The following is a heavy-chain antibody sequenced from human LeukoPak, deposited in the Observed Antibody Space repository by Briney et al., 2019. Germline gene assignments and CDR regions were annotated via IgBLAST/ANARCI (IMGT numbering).Heavy chain of an antibody. Sequence: SETLSLTCTVSGGSISSYYWSWIRQPPGKGLEWIGYIYYSGSTNYNPSLKSRVTISVDKSKNQFSLKLSSVTAADTAVYYCAREKRIAVAGTNYYYMDVWGKGTTVTVSS. J-gene: IGHJ6*03. CDR2: IYYSGST. D-gene: IGHD6-19*01. CDR1: GGSISSYY. V-gene: IGHV4-59*12. CDR3: AREKRIAVAGTNYYYMDV.